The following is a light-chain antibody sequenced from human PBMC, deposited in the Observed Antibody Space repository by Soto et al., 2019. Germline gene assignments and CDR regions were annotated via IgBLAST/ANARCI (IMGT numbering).Light chain of an antibody. Sequence: QSALTQPPSASGSPGQSVTISCTGNSSDVGGYNFVSWYQQHPGKAPKLMIYEVTKRPSGVPDRFSGSKSGNTASLTVSGLQDEDEADYYCSSYAGSNNYVFGTGTKVTVL. J-gene: IGLJ1*01. V-gene: IGLV2-8*01. CDR3: SSYAGSNNYV. CDR1: SSDVGGYNF. CDR2: EVT.